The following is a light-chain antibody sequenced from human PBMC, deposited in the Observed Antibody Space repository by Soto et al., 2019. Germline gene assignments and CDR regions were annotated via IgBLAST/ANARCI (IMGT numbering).Light chain of an antibody. J-gene: IGLJ1*01. V-gene: IGLV2-14*03. CDR3: SSYTTSNTRQIV. Sequence: QSALTQPASVSGSRGQSINISCTGTISDVGGYNYVSWYQHHPGKAPKLIIYDVSNRPSGVSNPFSGSKSGNTASLTISGLQPEDEADYYCSSYTTSNTRQIVFGTGTKVTVL. CDR1: ISDVGGYNY. CDR2: DVS.